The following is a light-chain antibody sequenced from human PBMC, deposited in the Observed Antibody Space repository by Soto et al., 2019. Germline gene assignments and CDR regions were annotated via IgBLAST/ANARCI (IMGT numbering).Light chain of an antibody. Sequence: ESVLTQSAGTLSLSPGERATLSCRASQRVGSSYLAWYQQKPGQAPRLLIYAASSRATGVPERFSGSGSGTDFTLIISRLEPEDFAVYYCQQYGISPPNTFGQGTRLEIK. V-gene: IGKV3-20*01. CDR1: QRVGSSY. CDR2: AAS. J-gene: IGKJ5*01. CDR3: QQYGISPPNT.